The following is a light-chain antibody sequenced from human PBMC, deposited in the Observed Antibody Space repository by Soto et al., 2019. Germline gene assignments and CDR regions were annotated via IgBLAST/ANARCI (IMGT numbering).Light chain of an antibody. CDR1: QSVSRN. CDR3: QHYNNWPPWT. V-gene: IGKV3-15*01. CDR2: RAS. Sequence: EIVMTQSPATLSVSPGERATLSCRASQSVSRNLAWYQQKPGQPPRLLIYRASTRATGIPARFSGRGSGTEFTLTISSLQSEDFAVYYCQHYNNWPPWTFGQGTKVEIK. J-gene: IGKJ1*01.